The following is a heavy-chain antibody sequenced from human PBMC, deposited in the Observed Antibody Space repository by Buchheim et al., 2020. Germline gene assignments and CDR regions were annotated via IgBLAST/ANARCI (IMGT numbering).Heavy chain of an antibody. J-gene: IGHJ4*02. CDR1: GFTFSSYA. CDR2: ISYDGSNK. V-gene: IGHV3-30*04. D-gene: IGHD4-17*01. CDR3: ARDRRDYGDPYYFDY. Sequence: QVQLVESGGGVVQPGRSLRLSCAASGFTFSSYAMHWVRQAPGKGLEWVAVISYDGSNKYYADSVKGRFTIPRDNSKNTLYLQMNSLRAEDTAVYYCARDRRDYGDPYYFDYWGQGTL.